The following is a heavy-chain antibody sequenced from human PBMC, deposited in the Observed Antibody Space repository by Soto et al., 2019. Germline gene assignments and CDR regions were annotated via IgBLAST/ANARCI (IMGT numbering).Heavy chain of an antibody. V-gene: IGHV3-23*01. CDR2: ISCSGASP. Sequence: EVQLLESGGGLVQPGGSLRLSCAASGFTFSTYTMSWVRRAPGKGLEWVSAISCSGASPSNADSVQGRFTISRDNPKRTLYLQMNNLRAEDTAVYYCAKARCSTTNCYVPDYWGQGTLVTVSS. CDR1: GFTFSTYT. CDR3: AKARCSTTNCYVPDY. J-gene: IGHJ4*02. D-gene: IGHD2-2*01.